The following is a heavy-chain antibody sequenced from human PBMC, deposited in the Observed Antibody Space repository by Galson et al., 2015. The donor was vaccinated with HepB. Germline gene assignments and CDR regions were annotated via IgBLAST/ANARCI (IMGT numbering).Heavy chain of an antibody. Sequence: SLRLSCAASGFTFNTNAMAWVRQAPGKGLEWVSLISGGGGVTLSADSGKGRVTISRDNSENTVELQMNTLRVEDTAVYYCVRPRGSGSHSQYCFHYWGQGTLVTVSS. CDR2: ISGGGGVT. D-gene: IGHD3-10*01. V-gene: IGHV3-23*01. J-gene: IGHJ4*02. CDR1: GFTFNTNA. CDR3: VRPRGSGSHSQYCFHY.